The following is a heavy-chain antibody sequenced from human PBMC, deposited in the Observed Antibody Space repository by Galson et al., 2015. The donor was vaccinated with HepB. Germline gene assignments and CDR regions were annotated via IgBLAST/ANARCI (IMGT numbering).Heavy chain of an antibody. D-gene: IGHD6-13*01. CDR2: INHSGST. CDR3: ARLGRAAASFPRRVREHNWFDP. Sequence: SETLSLTCAVYGGSFSGYYWSWIRQPPGKGLEWIGEINHSGSTNYNPSLKSRVTISVDTSKNQFSLKLSSVTAADTAVYYCARLGRAAASFPRRVREHNWFDPWGQGTLVTVSS. CDR1: GGSFSGYY. J-gene: IGHJ5*02. V-gene: IGHV4-34*01.